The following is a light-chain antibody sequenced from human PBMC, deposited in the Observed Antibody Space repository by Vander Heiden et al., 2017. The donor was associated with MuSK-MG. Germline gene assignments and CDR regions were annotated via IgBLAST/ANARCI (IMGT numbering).Light chain of an antibody. J-gene: IGLJ2*01. Sequence: QSALPQPAPVSGSPGQSHTISFTGTSSDVGGYNYISCYQQPPGHAPKLIIYDVSNRPSGVSHRFSGSKSGNTASLTISGLPDEDEADYYCSSYTSSSTVVFGGGTKLTVL. CDR2: DVS. V-gene: IGLV2-14*01. CDR3: SSYTSSSTVV. CDR1: SSDVGGYNY.